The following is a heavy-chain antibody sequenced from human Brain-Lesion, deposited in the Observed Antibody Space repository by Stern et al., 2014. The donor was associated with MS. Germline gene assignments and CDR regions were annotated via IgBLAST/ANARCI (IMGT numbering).Heavy chain of an antibody. CDR1: GGTFGTYP. Sequence: QLVQSGPEVKKPGSSVQVSCKASGGTFGTYPITWLRQAPGQGLEWLGRIIPIFGSPNYAQKFQGRVTITADRSTTTVYMKLSSLKSDDAAVYYCAKDGPALVTNWFDPWGRGTLVTVSS. V-gene: IGHV1-69*06. CDR2: IIPIFGSP. J-gene: IGHJ5*02. CDR3: AKDGPALVTNWFDP. D-gene: IGHD5-18*01.